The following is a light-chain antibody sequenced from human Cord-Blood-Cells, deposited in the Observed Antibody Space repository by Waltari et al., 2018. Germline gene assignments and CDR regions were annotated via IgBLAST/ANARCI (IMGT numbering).Light chain of an antibody. CDR1: QSISSY. CDR3: QQSYSTPPT. CDR2: AAS. Sequence: DIQMTQSPSSLSASVGDRVTITCRASQSISSYLNWYQQKPGKAPKPLIYAASSLQSGVPSRFSGSVSGTDFTLTISSLQPEDFATYYCQQSYSTPPTFGQGTKVEIK. V-gene: IGKV1-39*01. J-gene: IGKJ1*01.